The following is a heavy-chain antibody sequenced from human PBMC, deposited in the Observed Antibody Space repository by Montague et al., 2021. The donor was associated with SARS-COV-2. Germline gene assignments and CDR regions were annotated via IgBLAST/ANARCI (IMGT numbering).Heavy chain of an antibody. J-gene: IGHJ4*01. CDR3: ARGGRPCLVIEPRYYFDY. Sequence: SETLSLTCAVYGASFSGYHWTWIRQSPGRGLEWIGEVIHSGKTSYNPSLQSRLTMSVDTYKKQFSLKLSSVTAADTAVYYCARGGRPCLVIEPRYYFDYWGQGTLVTVSS. V-gene: IGHV4-34*01. D-gene: IGHD1-14*01. CDR1: GASFSGYH. CDR2: VIHSGKT.